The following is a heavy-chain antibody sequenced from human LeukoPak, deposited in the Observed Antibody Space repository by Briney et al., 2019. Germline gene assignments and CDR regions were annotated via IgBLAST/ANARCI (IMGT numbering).Heavy chain of an antibody. J-gene: IGHJ4*02. V-gene: IGHV3-48*01. D-gene: IGHD2/OR15-2a*01. CDR1: GFTFSSYS. CDR3: ARDPFVDY. CDR2: ISSRSNTI. Sequence: GGSLRLSCAASGFTFSSYSMNWVRQAPGKGLEWVSYISSRSNTIYYADSVKGRFTISRDNAKNSLYLQMYSLRAEDTAVYYCARDPFVDYWGQGTLVTVSS.